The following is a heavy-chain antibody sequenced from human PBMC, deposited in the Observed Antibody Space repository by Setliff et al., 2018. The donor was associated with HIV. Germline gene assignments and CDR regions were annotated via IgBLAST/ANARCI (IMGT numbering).Heavy chain of an antibody. Sequence: ASVKVSCKASGYTFSTYGISWVRQAPGQGLEWMGRINPNMGDTQYAQKFQGRIIMTRDTSINKVYMELGSLTSDDTALYYCARQDIPTGYYLFDYWGQGTQVTVSS. D-gene: IGHD3-9*01. CDR2: INPNMGDT. CDR1: GYTFSTYG. V-gene: IGHV1-2*06. J-gene: IGHJ4*02. CDR3: ARQDIPTGYYLFDY.